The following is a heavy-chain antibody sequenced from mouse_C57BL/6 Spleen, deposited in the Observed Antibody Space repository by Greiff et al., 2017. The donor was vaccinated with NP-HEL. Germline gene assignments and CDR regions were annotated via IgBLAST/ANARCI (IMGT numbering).Heavy chain of an antibody. CDR3: TRGEYFDY. CDR2: IYPSDSET. CDR1: GYTFTSYW. V-gene: IGHV1-61*01. J-gene: IGHJ2*01. Sequence: QVQLQQPGAELVRPGSSVKLSCKASGYTFTSYWMDWVKQRPGQGLEWIGNIYPSDSETNYNQKFKDKATLTVDKSSSTAYMQLSSLTSEDSAVYYCTRGEYFDYWGQGTTLTVSS.